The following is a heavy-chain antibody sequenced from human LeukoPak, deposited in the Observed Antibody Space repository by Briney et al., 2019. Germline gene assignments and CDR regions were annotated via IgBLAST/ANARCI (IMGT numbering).Heavy chain of an antibody. V-gene: IGHV4-4*08. CDR3: ASSPRVHCSSTSCYNAFDI. CDR2: IYTSGST. Sequence: PSETLSLTCTVSGGSISSYYWSWIRQPPGKGLEWIGRIYTSGSTNYHPSLKGRVTISVDTSKNQFSLKLSSVTAADTAVYYCASSPRVHCSSTSCYNAFDIWGQGTMVTVSS. J-gene: IGHJ3*02. D-gene: IGHD2-2*02. CDR1: GGSISSYY.